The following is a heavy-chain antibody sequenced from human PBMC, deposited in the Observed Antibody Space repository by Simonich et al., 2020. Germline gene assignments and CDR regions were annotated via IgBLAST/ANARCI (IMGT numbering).Heavy chain of an antibody. CDR3: ARLPDY. V-gene: IGHV4-59*08. J-gene: IGHJ4*02. Sequence: QVQLQESGPGLVKPSETLSLTCTVSGGSISSYYWSWIRQPPGKGLEWFGYIYYSGRTNYNPSLKSRVTISVDTSKNQFSLKLSSVTAADTAVYYCARLPDYWGQGTLVTVSS. CDR2: IYYSGRT. CDR1: GGSISSYY.